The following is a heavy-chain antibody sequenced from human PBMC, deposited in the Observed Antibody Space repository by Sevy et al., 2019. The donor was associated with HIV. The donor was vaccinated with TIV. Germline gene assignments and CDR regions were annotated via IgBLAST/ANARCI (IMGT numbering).Heavy chain of an antibody. V-gene: IGHV4-59*08. J-gene: IGHJ4*02. CDR2: IDYNGHI. CDR1: GGSITSLY. Sequence: SETLSLTCTVSGGSITSLYWNWIRHPPGKGLEWIANIDYNGHINYNPSLKSRVTLSLDTSKNQFSLRLSSVTAADTAMYYCAGENAWGRGYSWGQGTLVTVSS. D-gene: IGHD1-26*01. CDR3: AGENAWGRGYS.